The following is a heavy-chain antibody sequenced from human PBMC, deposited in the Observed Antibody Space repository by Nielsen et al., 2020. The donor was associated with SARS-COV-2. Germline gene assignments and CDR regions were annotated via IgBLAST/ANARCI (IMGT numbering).Heavy chain of an antibody. V-gene: IGHV4-59*13. CDR2: IFKTGT. Sequence: SETLSLTCSVSGASITSNWWSWIRQSPEKGLEWIGYIFKTGTNYNPSLKSRASISVDTSKNQFSLKLSSVTAADTAVYYCASFGYSYGPAIDYWGQGTLVTVSS. CDR1: GASITSNW. J-gene: IGHJ4*02. D-gene: IGHD5-18*01. CDR3: ASFGYSYGPAIDY.